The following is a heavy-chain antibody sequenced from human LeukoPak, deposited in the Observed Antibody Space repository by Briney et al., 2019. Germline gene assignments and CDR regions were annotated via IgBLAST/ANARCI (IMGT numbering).Heavy chain of an antibody. D-gene: IGHD6-19*01. CDR3: ARDKSGSSGWYSFFDY. V-gene: IGHV1-2*02. CDR1: GYRFTSYG. Sequence: ASVKVSCKASGYRFTSYGISWVRQAPGQGLEWMGWIDPNSGGTNYAQKFQGRVTMTRDTSISTAYMELSRLRSDDTAVYYCARDKSGSSGWYSFFDYWGQGTLVTVSS. J-gene: IGHJ4*02. CDR2: IDPNSGGT.